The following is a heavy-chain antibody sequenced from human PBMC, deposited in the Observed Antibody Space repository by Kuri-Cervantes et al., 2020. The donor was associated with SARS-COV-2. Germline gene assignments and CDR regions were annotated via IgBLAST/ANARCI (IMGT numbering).Heavy chain of an antibody. CDR1: GFTFSSYS. Sequence: GGSLRLSCAASGFTFSSYSMNWVRQAPGKGLEWVSSISSSSSYIYYADPVKGRFTISRDNAKNSLYLQMNSLRAEDTAVYYCARAVPGYYDSSGYYDYWGQGTLVTVSS. D-gene: IGHD3-22*01. V-gene: IGHV3-21*03. CDR3: ARAVPGYYDSSGYYDY. CDR2: ISSSSSYI. J-gene: IGHJ4*02.